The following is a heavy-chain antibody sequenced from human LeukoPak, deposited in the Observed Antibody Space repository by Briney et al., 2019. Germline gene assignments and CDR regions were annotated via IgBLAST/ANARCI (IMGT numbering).Heavy chain of an antibody. J-gene: IGHJ4*02. D-gene: IGHD6-19*01. CDR2: ISWNSGYI. CDR3: AKVRGTYSSGYFSDY. V-gene: IGHV3-9*01. Sequence: GGSLRLSCAASGFTFDNYAMHWVRQAPGKGLEWLSIISWNSGYIGYADSVKGRFTISRDNAKKSLDLQMNSLRAEDTAFYYCAKVRGTYSSGYFSDYWGQGTLVTVSS. CDR1: GFTFDNYA.